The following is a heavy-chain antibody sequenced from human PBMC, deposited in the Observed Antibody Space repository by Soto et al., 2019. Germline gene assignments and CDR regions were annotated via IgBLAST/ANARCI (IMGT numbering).Heavy chain of an antibody. CDR2: IIPIFNST. Sequence: ALVKVSCKVSGSRFSNYVISWVRQAPGHGLEWLGRIIPIFNSTKYAQNFQGRVTITADKSTSTASLELSSLRFDDTAVYYCAREGRGKKAGYNGLVSLGYWGQGTLVTVSS. CDR3: AREGRGKKAGYNGLVSLGY. CDR1: GSRFSNYV. V-gene: IGHV1-69*06. D-gene: IGHD2-2*02. J-gene: IGHJ4*02.